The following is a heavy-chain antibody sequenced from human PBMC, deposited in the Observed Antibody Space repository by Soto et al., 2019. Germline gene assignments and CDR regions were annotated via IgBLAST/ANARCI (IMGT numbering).Heavy chain of an antibody. Sequence: QVQLVESGGGVVQPGRSLRLSCAASGFTFSSYAMHWVRQAPGKGLEWVAVISYDGSNKYYADSVKGRFTISRDNSKNTLYLQMNSLRAEDTAVYYCAGAYLSYDSSGYPPSWGYWGQGTLVTVSS. V-gene: IGHV3-30-3*01. CDR3: AGAYLSYDSSGYPPSWGY. CDR2: ISYDGSNK. J-gene: IGHJ4*02. D-gene: IGHD3-22*01. CDR1: GFTFSSYA.